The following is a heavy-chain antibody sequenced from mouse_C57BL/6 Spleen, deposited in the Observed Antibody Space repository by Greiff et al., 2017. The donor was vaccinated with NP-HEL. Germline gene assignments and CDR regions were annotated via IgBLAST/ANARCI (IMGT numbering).Heavy chain of an antibody. CDR3: ARSHYDYDVAWFAY. Sequence: VQLQQPGAELVKPGASVKLSCKASGYTFTSYWMQWVKQRPGQGLEWIGEIDPSDSYTNYNQKFKGKATLTVDTSSSTAYMQLSSLTSEDSAVYYCARSHYDYDVAWFAYWGQGTLVTVSA. CDR2: IDPSDSYT. V-gene: IGHV1-50*01. CDR1: GYTFTSYW. D-gene: IGHD2-4*01. J-gene: IGHJ3*01.